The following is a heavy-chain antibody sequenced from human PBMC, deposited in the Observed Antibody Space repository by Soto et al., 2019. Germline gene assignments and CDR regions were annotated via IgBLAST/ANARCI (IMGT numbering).Heavy chain of an antibody. CDR1: GGSISSGGYY. D-gene: IGHD2-2*01. V-gene: IGHV4-31*03. J-gene: IGHJ4*02. CDR3: ARERVVPAAIDGVMRYFGY. CDR2: IYYSGST. Sequence: QVQLQESGPGLVKPSQTLSLTCTVSGGSISSGGYYWSWIRQHPGKGLEWIGYIYYSGSTYYNPCLKSRVTISVDTSKNQFSLKLSSVTAADTAVYYCARERVVPAAIDGVMRYFGYWGQGTLVTVSS.